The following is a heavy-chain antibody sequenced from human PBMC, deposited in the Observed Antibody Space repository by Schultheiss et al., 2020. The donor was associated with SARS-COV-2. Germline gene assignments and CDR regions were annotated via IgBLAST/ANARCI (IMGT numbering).Heavy chain of an antibody. J-gene: IGHJ6*02. Sequence: GGSLRLSCKASGGTFSSYAISWVRQAPGQGLEWMGWINPNSGGTNYAQKFQGWVTMTRDTSISTAYMELSRLRSDDTAVYYCARDLVVPAFVFPSTYYYYGMDVWGQGTTVTVS. CDR3: ARDLVVPAFVFPSTYYYYGMDV. D-gene: IGHD2-2*01. V-gene: IGHV1-2*04. CDR1: GGTFSSYA. CDR2: INPNSGGT.